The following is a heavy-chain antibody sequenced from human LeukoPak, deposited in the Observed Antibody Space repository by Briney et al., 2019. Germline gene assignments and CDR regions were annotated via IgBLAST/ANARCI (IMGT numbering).Heavy chain of an antibody. CDR2: INPNSGGT. Sequence: ASVRVSCKASGYTFSGYYIFWVRRAPGQGLEWMGWINPNSGGTNYAQEFQGRVTMTRDTSITTAYMELSTLRSDDTAVYYCALIGDHAWFDPWGQGTLVTVSS. J-gene: IGHJ5*02. CDR1: GYTFSGYY. V-gene: IGHV1-2*02. D-gene: IGHD3-10*01. CDR3: ALIGDHAWFDP.